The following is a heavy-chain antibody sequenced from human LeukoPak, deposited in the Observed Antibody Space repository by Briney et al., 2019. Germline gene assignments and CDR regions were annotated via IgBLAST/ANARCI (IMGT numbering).Heavy chain of an antibody. J-gene: IGHJ4*02. Sequence: NPSETLSLTCTVSGGSISSYYWSWIRQPPGKGLEWIGYIYYSGSTNYNPSLKSRVTISLDTSKNQFSLKLSSVTAADTAVYYCAKHDYSNYVFDYWGQGTLVTVSS. CDR1: GGSISSYY. D-gene: IGHD4-11*01. V-gene: IGHV4-59*01. CDR3: AKHDYSNYVFDY. CDR2: IYYSGST.